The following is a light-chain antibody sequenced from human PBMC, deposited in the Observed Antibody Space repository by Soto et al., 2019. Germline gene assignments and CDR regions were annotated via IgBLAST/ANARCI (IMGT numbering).Light chain of an antibody. CDR3: CSYAGTYTRYV. CDR1: SSDVGGYNY. V-gene: IGLV2-11*01. J-gene: IGLJ1*01. Sequence: QSALTQPRSVSGSPGQSVTLSCTGTSSDVGGYNYVSWYQHHPGKAPKLMIYDVTKRPSGVPDRFSGSKSGTTASLTISGLQAEDEADYDCCSYAGTYTRYVFGTGTKLTVL. CDR2: DVT.